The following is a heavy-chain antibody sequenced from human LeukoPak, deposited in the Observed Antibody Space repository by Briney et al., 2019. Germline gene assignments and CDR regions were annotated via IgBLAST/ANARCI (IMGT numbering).Heavy chain of an antibody. CDR2: INPNSGGT. V-gene: IGHV1-2*02. Sequence: AASVKVSCKASGYTFTGYYMHWVRQAPGQGLEWMGWINPNSGGTNYAQKFQGRVTMTRDTPISTAYMELSRLRSDDTAVYYCARDSLGSGLGYSGYDLSEDWGQGTLVTVSS. CDR3: ARDSLGSGLGYSGYDLSED. J-gene: IGHJ4*02. D-gene: IGHD5-12*01. CDR1: GYTFTGYY.